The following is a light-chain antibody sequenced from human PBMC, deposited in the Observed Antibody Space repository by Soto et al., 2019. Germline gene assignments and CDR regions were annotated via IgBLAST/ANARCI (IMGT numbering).Light chain of an antibody. CDR1: QSINMW. CDR2: KAS. V-gene: IGKV1-5*03. Sequence: DIQMTQSPSTLSAFVGDRVTITCRASQSINMWLAWYQQNPGKAPKLLIYKASSLEGGVPSRFSGSGSGTEFTLTISSLQPDDFATYFCQQYKSYPLTFGGGTKVEIK. CDR3: QQYKSYPLT. J-gene: IGKJ4*01.